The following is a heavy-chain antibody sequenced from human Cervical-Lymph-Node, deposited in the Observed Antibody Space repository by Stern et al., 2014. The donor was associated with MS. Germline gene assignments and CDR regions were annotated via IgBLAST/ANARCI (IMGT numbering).Heavy chain of an antibody. D-gene: IGHD5-12*01. V-gene: IGHV1-69*01. CDR3: AFGGRSGYPKHFDP. Sequence: QVQLVQSGAEVKKPGSSVKVSCKASGGTFSTYSISWVRQAPGQGLEWMGGITPIFATANYAQQFHGRVTITADDSTSTAYMELSSLRSEDTAVYYCAFGGRSGYPKHFDPWGQGTVVTVSS. J-gene: IGHJ5*02. CDR1: GGTFSTYS. CDR2: ITPIFATA.